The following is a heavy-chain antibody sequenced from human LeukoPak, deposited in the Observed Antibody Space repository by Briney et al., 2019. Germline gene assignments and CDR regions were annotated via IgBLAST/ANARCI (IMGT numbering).Heavy chain of an antibody. CDR2: ISGSGVST. J-gene: IGHJ4*02. V-gene: IGHV3-23*01. Sequence: GGSLRLSCGASRFPFSTFAMSWVRQAPGKGPEWVSGISGSGVSTHYADSVKGRFTISRDNSKNTLYLQMNSLRVEDTAVYYCARDPIGSRWPYYFDYWGQGTLVTVSS. CDR1: RFPFSTFA. D-gene: IGHD6-13*01. CDR3: ARDPIGSRWPYYFDY.